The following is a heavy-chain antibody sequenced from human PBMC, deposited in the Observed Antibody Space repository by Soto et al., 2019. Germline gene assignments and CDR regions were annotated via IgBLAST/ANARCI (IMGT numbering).Heavy chain of an antibody. V-gene: IGHV3-15*07. J-gene: IGHJ4*02. D-gene: IGHD5-12*01. CDR3: VTLHGQYSGLCEY. Sequence: PGGSLRLSCAVSGVTLTDVWMNWVRQAPGKGPEWVGLIKSQVDGGATDYAAPVKGRFTISRDDSKNTLHLQMSVLETEDTAIYYCVTLHGQYSGLCEYWGQGTLVTVSS. CDR1: GVTLTDVW. CDR2: IKSQVDGGAT.